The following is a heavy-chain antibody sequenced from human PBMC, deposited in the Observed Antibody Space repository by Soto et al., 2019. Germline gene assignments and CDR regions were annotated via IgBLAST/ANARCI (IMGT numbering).Heavy chain of an antibody. D-gene: IGHD5-18*01. CDR1: GGTFSSYA. CDR2: IIPIFGTA. V-gene: IGHV1-69*13. Sequence: SVKVSCKASGGTFSSYAISWVRQAPGQGLEWMGGIIPIFGTANYAQKFQGRVTITADESTSTAYMELSSLRSEDTAVYYCARGGTAMVTMDYYGMDVWGQGTTVTVSS. CDR3: ARGGTAMVTMDYYGMDV. J-gene: IGHJ6*02.